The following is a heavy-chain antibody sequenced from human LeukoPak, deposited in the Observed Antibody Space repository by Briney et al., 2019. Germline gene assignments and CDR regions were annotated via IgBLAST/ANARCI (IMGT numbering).Heavy chain of an antibody. D-gene: IGHD6-19*01. CDR2: ISAYNGNT. CDR1: GYTFTSYG. J-gene: IGHJ4*02. V-gene: IGHV1-18*01. Sequence: GASVKVSCKPSGYTFTSYGISWVRQAPGQGLEWMGWISAYNGNTNYAQKLQGRVTMTTDTSTSTAYMELRSLRSDDTAVYYCARAGGGWYDPPEGYWGQGTLVTVSS. CDR3: ARAGGGWYDPPEGY.